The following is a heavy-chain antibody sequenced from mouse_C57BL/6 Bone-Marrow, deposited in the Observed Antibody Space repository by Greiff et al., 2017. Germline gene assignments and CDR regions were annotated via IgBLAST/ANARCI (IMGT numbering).Heavy chain of an antibody. Sequence: VVESGASVKISCKASGYAFSSYWMNWVKQRPGKGLEWIGQIYPGDGDTHYNGTFKGKATLTADKSSSTAYMQLSSLTSEDSAVSFCARYSSYDFDYCGQGTTLTVSS. J-gene: IGHJ2*01. CDR3: ARYSSYDFDY. V-gene: IGHV1-80*01. CDR2: IYPGDGDT. CDR1: GYAFSSYW. D-gene: IGHD1-1*01.